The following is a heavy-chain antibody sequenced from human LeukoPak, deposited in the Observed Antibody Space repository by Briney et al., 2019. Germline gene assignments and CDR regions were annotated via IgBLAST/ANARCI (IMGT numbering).Heavy chain of an antibody. CDR1: GGSITSSGHY. CDR3: ARGYGPFDP. J-gene: IGHJ5*02. D-gene: IGHD5-12*01. V-gene: IGHV4-31*03. Sequence: PSQTLSLTCTASGGSITSSGHYWSWIRQLPGKGLEWIGYIYYTGSTYYNPSLKCRLTISVDTSKNQFSLKLISVTAADTAVYYCARGYGPFDPWGQGTLVTVSS. CDR2: IYYTGST.